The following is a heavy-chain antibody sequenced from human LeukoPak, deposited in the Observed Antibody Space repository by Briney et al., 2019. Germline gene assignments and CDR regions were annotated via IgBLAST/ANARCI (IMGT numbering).Heavy chain of an antibody. V-gene: IGHV3-11*01. CDR1: GFPFSDYY. Sequence: PGGSLRLSCAASGFPFSDYYMSWLRQAPGKGLVWVSYISSRGSTIYYADSVKGRFTISRDNAKNSLYLQMNSLRAEDTAVYYCARERDYYYGMDVWRQGTTVTVSS. CDR2: ISSRGSTI. J-gene: IGHJ6*02. CDR3: ARERDYYYGMDV.